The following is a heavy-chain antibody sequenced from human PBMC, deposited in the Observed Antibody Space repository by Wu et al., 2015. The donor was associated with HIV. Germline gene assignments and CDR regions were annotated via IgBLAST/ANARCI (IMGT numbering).Heavy chain of an antibody. D-gene: IGHD3-10*01. CDR2: ISAYNGNT. J-gene: IGHJ3*02. CDR1: GYTFTSYG. V-gene: IGHV1-18*01. Sequence: QVQLVQSGAEVKKPGASVKVSCKASGYTFTSYGISWVRQAPGQGLEWMGWISAYNGNTNYAQKLQGRVTMTTDTSTSTAYMELRSLRSDDTAVYYCARDMGVTMVRGVIGGAFDIWGQGTMVTVSS. CDR3: ARDMGVTMVRGVIGGAFDI.